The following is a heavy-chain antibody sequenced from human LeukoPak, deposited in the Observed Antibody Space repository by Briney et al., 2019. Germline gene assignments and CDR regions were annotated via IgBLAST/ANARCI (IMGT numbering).Heavy chain of an antibody. D-gene: IGHD3-22*01. J-gene: IGHJ4*02. Sequence: GGSLRLSCAASGFTFSSYSMNWVRQAPGKGLEWVSSITRSNYIYYADSVKGRFTISRDNAKNSLYLQMNSLRAEDTAVYYCARGGSGYNDYWGQGTLVTVSS. CDR3: ARGGSGYNDY. CDR1: GFTFSSYS. CDR2: ITRSNYI. V-gene: IGHV3-21*01.